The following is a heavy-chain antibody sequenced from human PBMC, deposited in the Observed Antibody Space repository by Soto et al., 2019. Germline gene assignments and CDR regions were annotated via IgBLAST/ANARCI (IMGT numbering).Heavy chain of an antibody. CDR3: VRDLNGSGDY. D-gene: IGHD3-10*01. CDR1: GGSTTGGY. V-gene: IGHV4-59*01. CDR2: IFHSLGA. J-gene: IGHJ4*02. Sequence: PSETLSLTCTVSGGSTTGGYWSWIRQPPGKGLEWLGYIFHSLGAKYNPSLGSRGTISLDTSKNQLYLSLRSVTAADTAIYFCVRDLNGSGDYWGQGTLVTVSS.